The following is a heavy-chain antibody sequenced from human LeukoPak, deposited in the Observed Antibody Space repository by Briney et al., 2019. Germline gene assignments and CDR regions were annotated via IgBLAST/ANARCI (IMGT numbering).Heavy chain of an antibody. V-gene: IGHV5-51*01. CDR1: GYTFTGDW. J-gene: IGHJ1*01. D-gene: IGHD3-16*01. CDR2: IYPGDSDT. Sequence: GESLKISCKASGYTFTGDWIGWVRQMPGKGLEWMGIIYPGDSDTKYNAPFQGQVTISADKSISTAYLQWGSLKASDTATYYCARHTGEGSHFQHWGQGSLVTVSS. CDR3: ARHTGEGSHFQH.